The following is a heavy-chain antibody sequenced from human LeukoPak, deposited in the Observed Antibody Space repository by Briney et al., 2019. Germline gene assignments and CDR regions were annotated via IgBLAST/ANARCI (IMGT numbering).Heavy chain of an antibody. CDR1: GSTFSGHL. CDR3: AREGDRHFTFDY. V-gene: IGHV3-30*01. J-gene: IGHJ4*02. D-gene: IGHD2/OR15-2a*01. CDR2: TAYDGAEK. Sequence: GGSLRLSCAASGSTFSGHLLHWVRQAAGKGIEWVGGTAYDGAEKYYADSVRGRFAISRANSKSTVYLEMNSLRPEDAAVYYCAREGDRHFTFDYWGRGTLVTVSS.